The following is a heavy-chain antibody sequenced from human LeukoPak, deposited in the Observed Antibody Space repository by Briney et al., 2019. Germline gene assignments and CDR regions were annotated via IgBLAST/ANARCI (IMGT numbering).Heavy chain of an antibody. V-gene: IGHV4-38-2*02. D-gene: IGHD3-22*01. CDR1: GYSISSGYY. CDR3: ARGVGVYYDSSGYSDYFDY. J-gene: IGHJ4*02. CDR2: IYHSGST. Sequence: SETLSLTCTVSGYSISSGYYWGWIRQPPGKGLEWIGSIYHSGSTNYNPSLKSRVTISVDTSKNQFSLKLSSVTAADTAVYYCARGVGVYYDSSGYSDYFDYWGQGTPVTVSS.